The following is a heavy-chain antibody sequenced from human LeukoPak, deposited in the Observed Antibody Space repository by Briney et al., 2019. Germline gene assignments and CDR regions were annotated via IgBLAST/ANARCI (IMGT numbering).Heavy chain of an antibody. D-gene: IGHD3-16*01. CDR1: GGSISSGAYY. J-gene: IGHJ5*02. CDR3: ARGIWGDLSWFDP. V-gene: IGHV4-31*03. CDR2: IYYSGST. Sequence: PSQTLSLTCTVSGGSISSGAYYWSWIRQHPGKGLEWIGYIYYSGSTYYNPSLKSRVTMSVDTSKNQFSLKLTSMTAADTAVYYCARGIWGDLSWFDPWGQGTLVTVSA.